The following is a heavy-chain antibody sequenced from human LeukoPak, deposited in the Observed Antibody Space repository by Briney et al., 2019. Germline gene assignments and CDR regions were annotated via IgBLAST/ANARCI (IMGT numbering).Heavy chain of an antibody. J-gene: IGHJ2*01. CDR2: ICYSGST. D-gene: IGHD6-19*01. CDR1: GGSISSYY. V-gene: IGHV4-59*01. CDR3: ARDTAVAGTWYFDL. Sequence: SETLSLTCTVSGGSISSYYWSWIRQPPGKGLEWIGYICYSGSTNYNPSLKSRVTISVDTSKNQFSLKLSSVTAADTAVYYCARDTAVAGTWYFDLWGRGTLVTVSS.